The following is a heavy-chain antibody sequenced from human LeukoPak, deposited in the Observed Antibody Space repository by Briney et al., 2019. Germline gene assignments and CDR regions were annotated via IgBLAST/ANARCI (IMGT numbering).Heavy chain of an antibody. CDR3: AKDYSGYYTGVGY. CDR1: GFTFSSYG. J-gene: IGHJ4*02. Sequence: GGSLRLSCAASGFTFSSYGMHWVRQAPGKGLEWVAVISYDGSNKYYADSVKGRFTISRDNSKNTLYLQMNSLRAEDTAVYYCAKDYSGYYTGVGYWGQGTLVTVSS. V-gene: IGHV3-30*18. D-gene: IGHD3-3*01. CDR2: ISYDGSNK.